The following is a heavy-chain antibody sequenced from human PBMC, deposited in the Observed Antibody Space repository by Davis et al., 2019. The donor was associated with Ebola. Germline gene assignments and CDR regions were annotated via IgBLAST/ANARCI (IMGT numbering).Heavy chain of an antibody. D-gene: IGHD1-1*01. J-gene: IGHJ6*02. CDR1: GYNFTNHW. Sequence: KVSCKGFGYNFTNHWIGWVRQMPGRGLEWMGIIYPGDSDTRYSPSFQGQVTISADKSISTAYLQWSSLKASDTAMYYCATSTGTTRAYYYYGMDVWGQGTTVTVSS. V-gene: IGHV5-51*01. CDR2: IYPGDSDT. CDR3: ATSTGTTRAYYYYGMDV.